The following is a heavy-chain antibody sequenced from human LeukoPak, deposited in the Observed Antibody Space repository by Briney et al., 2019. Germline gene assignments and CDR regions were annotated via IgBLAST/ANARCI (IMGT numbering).Heavy chain of an antibody. CDR2: INPSGGST. J-gene: IGHJ4*02. V-gene: IGHV1-46*01. CDR3: ARDPEDSGGKPGYFDY. CDR1: GYTFTSYY. D-gene: IGHD4/OR15-4a*01. Sequence: ASVKVSCKASGYTFTSYYMHWVRQAPGQGLEWMGIINPSGGSTSCAQKFQGRVTMTRDTSTSTVYMELSSLRSEDTAVYYCARDPEDSGGKPGYFDYWGQGTLVTVSS.